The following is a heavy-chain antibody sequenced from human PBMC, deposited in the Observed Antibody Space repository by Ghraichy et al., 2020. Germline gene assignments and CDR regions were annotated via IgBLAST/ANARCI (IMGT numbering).Heavy chain of an antibody. J-gene: IGHJ5*02. CDR3: ARQYYDILTGYYLGYNWIDP. V-gene: IGHV4-39*01. CDR2: IYYSGST. Sequence: SETLSLTCTVSGGSISSSSYYWGWIRQPPGKGLEWIGSIYYSGSTYYNPSLKSRVTISVDTSKNQFSLKLSSVTAADTAVYYCARQYYDILTGYYLGYNWIDPWVEGALFTVSS. CDR1: GGSISSSSYY. D-gene: IGHD3-9*01.